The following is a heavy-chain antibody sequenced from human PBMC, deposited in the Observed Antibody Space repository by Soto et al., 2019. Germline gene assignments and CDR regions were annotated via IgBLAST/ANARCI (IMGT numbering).Heavy chain of an antibody. J-gene: IGHJ6*02. CDR1: GDTFSSYA. D-gene: IGHD3-3*01. Sequence: ASVKVSYKASGDTFSSYAMNWVRQAPGQGLEWMGIINPSGGRTSYAQKFQGRVTMTTDTSTSTVYMELSSLRSEDTAVYYCARDKLGYFVFSSGTPLYYYPGMAVRRQGTTVTVSS. V-gene: IGHV1-46*01. CDR2: INPSGGRT. CDR3: ARDKLGYFVFSSGTPLYYYPGMAV.